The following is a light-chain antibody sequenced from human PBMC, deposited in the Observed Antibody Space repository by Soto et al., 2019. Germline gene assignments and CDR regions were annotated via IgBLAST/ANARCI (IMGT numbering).Light chain of an antibody. J-gene: IGKJ1*01. Sequence: AIQITQSPSSLSASVGDRVTITCRASQGIRNDLGWYQQKPGKAPKLLIYAASSLQSGVPSRFSGSGSGTDFTLTISSLQPEDCATDYCLQDYNYPWTFGQGTKVEIK. CDR1: QGIRND. CDR2: AAS. V-gene: IGKV1-6*01. CDR3: LQDYNYPWT.